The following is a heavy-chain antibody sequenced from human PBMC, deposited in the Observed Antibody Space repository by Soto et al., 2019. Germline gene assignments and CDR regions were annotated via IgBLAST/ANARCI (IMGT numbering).Heavy chain of an antibody. Sequence: EVQLVESGGGLVKPGGSLRLSCAASGFTFGTHSMFWVRQAPGKGLEWVASLSGDSTYIFHADSVKGRFAISRDNAMNSLYLKMDSLRADDSAVYHCARGGIVVVGAATLPLDYWGQGTLVTVSS. CDR1: GFTFGTHS. J-gene: IGHJ4*02. D-gene: IGHD2-15*01. CDR3: ARGGIVVVGAATLPLDY. V-gene: IGHV3-21*06. CDR2: LSGDSTYI.